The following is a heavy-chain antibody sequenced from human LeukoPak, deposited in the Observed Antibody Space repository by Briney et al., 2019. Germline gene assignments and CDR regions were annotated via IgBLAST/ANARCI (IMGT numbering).Heavy chain of an antibody. Sequence: GGSLRLSCAASGFTFSNYDMHWVRQAPGKGLEWVAIIWYDGSNKYYGDSVKGRFTISRDNSKNTLYLQMNSLRAEDTAMYYCATMDVWGQGTTVTVSS. CDR2: IWYDGSNK. CDR1: GFTFSNYD. V-gene: IGHV3-33*01. J-gene: IGHJ6*02. CDR3: ATMDV.